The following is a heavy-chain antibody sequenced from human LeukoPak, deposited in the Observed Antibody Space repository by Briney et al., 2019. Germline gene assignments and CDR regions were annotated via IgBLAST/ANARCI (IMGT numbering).Heavy chain of an antibody. CDR3: ATIGDTAMVRGWFDP. Sequence: SETLSLTCAVYGGSFSGYYWSWIRQPPGKGLEWIGEINHSGSTNYNPSLKSRVTISVDTSKNQFSLKLTSVTAADTAVYYCATIGDTAMVRGWFDPWGQGTLVTVSS. J-gene: IGHJ5*02. V-gene: IGHV4-34*01. D-gene: IGHD5-18*01. CDR2: INHSGST. CDR1: GGSFSGYY.